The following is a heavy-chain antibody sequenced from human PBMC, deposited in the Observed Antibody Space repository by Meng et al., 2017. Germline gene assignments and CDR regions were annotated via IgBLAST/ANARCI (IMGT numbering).Heavy chain of an antibody. CDR2: INPNSGGT. Sequence: VTPVQLGGKGKKPGAPVKSAGKASGYTFTGYYMHWVRQAHGQGLEWMGRINPNSGGTNYAQKFQGRVTMTRDTSISTAYMELSRLRSDDTAVYYCARMNYGSGSRRLDYWGQGTLVTVSS. CDR1: GYTFTGYY. V-gene: IGHV1-2*06. D-gene: IGHD3-10*01. J-gene: IGHJ4*02. CDR3: ARMNYGSGSRRLDY.